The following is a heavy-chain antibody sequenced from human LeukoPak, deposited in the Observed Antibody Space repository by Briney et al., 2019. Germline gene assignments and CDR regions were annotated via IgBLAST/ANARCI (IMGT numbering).Heavy chain of an antibody. D-gene: IGHD3-16*01. CDR3: ARGRGWVDH. J-gene: IGHJ4*02. Sequence: GGSLRLSCAASGFTFSSYEMNWVRQAPGKGLEWVSYISSSGSTIYYADSVKGRFTISRDNARNSVYLQMNSLRVEDTSLYYCARGRGWVDHWGQGTLVTVSS. CDR1: GFTFSSYE. V-gene: IGHV3-48*03. CDR2: ISSSGSTI.